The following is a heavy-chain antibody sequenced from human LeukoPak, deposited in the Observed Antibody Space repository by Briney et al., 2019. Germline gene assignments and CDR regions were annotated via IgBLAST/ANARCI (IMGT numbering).Heavy chain of an antibody. CDR1: GFTFSSYS. Sequence: AGGSLRLSCAASGFTFSSYSMNWVRQAPGKGLEWVSSISSSSSYIYYADSVKGRFTISRDNAKNSLYLQMNSLRAEDTAVYYCAYSSGWYKPFDYWGQGTLVTVSS. CDR2: ISSSSSYI. CDR3: AYSSGWYKPFDY. D-gene: IGHD6-19*01. J-gene: IGHJ4*02. V-gene: IGHV3-21*01.